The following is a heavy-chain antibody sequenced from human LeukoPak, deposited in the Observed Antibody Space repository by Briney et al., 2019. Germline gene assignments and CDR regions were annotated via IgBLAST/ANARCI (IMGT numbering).Heavy chain of an antibody. J-gene: IGHJ6*04. CDR3: AELGITMIGGV. CDR1: GFTFSSYG. V-gene: IGHV3-21*01. Sequence: PGRSLRLSCAASGFTFSSYGMHWVRQAPGKGLEWVSSISSSTSYKNYADSVKGRFTISRDNAKNSLYLQMNSLRAEDTAVYYCAELGITMIGGVWGKGTTVTISS. D-gene: IGHD3-10*02. CDR2: ISSSTSYK.